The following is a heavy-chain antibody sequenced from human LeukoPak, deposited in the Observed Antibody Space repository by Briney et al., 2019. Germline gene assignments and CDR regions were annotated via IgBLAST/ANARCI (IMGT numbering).Heavy chain of an antibody. Sequence: PGGSLRLSCAASGFTFSYYTMSWVRQAPGKGLEWVSSISSTGSSIYYADSVKGRFTISRDNAKNSLYLQMSSLRVEDTAVYYCARDDVAWNDVYWFDPWGQGTLVTVSS. D-gene: IGHD1-1*01. CDR1: GFTFSYYT. CDR2: ISSTGSSI. V-gene: IGHV3-21*01. J-gene: IGHJ5*02. CDR3: ARDDVAWNDVYWFDP.